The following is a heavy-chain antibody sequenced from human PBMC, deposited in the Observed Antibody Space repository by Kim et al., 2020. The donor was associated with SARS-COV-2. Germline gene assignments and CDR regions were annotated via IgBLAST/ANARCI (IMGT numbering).Heavy chain of an antibody. Sequence: GGSLRLSCAASGFTFSGSAMHWVRQASGKGLEWVGRIRSKANSYATAYAASVKGRFTISRDDSKNTAYLQMNSLKTEDTAVYYCTSSMVRGVIITYYYYGMDVWGQGTTVTVSS. CDR2: IRSKANSYAT. V-gene: IGHV3-73*01. CDR3: TSSMVRGVIITYYYYGMDV. CDR1: GFTFSGSA. D-gene: IGHD3-10*01. J-gene: IGHJ6*02.